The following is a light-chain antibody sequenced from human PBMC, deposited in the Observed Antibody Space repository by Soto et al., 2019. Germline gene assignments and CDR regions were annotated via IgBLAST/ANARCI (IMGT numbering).Light chain of an antibody. J-gene: IGLJ1*01. CDR3: SSYTSSSTLEV. CDR2: EVS. Sequence: QSALTQPASVSGSPGQSITISCTGTSSDVGNYNLVSWYQQHPGKAPKLIIYEVSNRPSGVSNRFSGSKSDNTASLTISGLQAEDEADYYCSSYTSSSTLEVFGTGTKLTVL. V-gene: IGLV2-14*02. CDR1: SSDVGNYNL.